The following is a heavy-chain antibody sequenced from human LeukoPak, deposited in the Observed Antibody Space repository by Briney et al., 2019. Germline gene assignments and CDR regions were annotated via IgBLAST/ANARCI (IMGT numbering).Heavy chain of an antibody. V-gene: IGHV3-9*01. CDR3: STSRPDRFIDS. Sequence: GWSLRLSCAASGFNFNDYDINWVRLVPGKGLEWVSGINWNSVHIVYADSVKGRFTIFRDNAQKSVHLQMFSLRPEDTALYYCSTSRPDRFIDSWGQGTLVTVST. CDR1: GFNFNDYD. J-gene: IGHJ4*02. CDR2: INWNSVHI. D-gene: IGHD1-14*01.